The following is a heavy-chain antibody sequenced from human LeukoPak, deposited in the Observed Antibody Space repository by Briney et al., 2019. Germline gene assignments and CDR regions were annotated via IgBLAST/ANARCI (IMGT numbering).Heavy chain of an antibody. J-gene: IGHJ6*02. CDR2: ISYDGSNK. V-gene: IGHV3-30-3*01. CDR3: ARAPIAAVGYPYYYYGMDV. CDR1: GFTFSSYA. D-gene: IGHD6-13*01. Sequence: GGSLRLSCAASGFTFSSYAMHWVRQAPGKGLEWVAVISYDGSNKYYADSVKGRFTISRDNSKNTLYLQMNSLRAEDTAVYYCARAPIAAVGYPYYYYGMDVWGQGTTVTVSS.